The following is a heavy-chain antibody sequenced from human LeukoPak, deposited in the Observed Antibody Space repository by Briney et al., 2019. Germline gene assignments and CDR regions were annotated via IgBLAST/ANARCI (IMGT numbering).Heavy chain of an antibody. Sequence: SETLSLTCAVYGGSFSGYYWSWIRQPPGKGLGWIGEINHSGSTNYNPSLKSRVTISVDTSKNQFSLKLSSVTAADTAVYYCARIRSLRDYWGQGTLVTVSS. CDR3: ARIRSLRDY. J-gene: IGHJ4*02. V-gene: IGHV4-34*01. CDR2: INHSGST. CDR1: GGSFSGYY.